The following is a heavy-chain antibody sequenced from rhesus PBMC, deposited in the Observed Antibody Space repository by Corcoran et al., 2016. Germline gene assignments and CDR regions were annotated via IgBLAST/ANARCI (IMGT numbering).Heavy chain of an antibody. CDR3: ARDGEGIAGTTCLDY. J-gene: IGHJ4*01. V-gene: IGHV3-54*02. Sequence: EVQLVESGGGLVQPGGSLKLSCAVSGFTLSSYGLHRVRQARGEGMEWVAVISYDGSKKYYEDSVKDRFTISRDNSKNMLYLRMNNLKVEDTAVYYCARDGEGIAGTTCLDYWGQGVLVTVSS. CDR1: GFTLSSYG. CDR2: ISYDGSKK. D-gene: IGHD1-20*01.